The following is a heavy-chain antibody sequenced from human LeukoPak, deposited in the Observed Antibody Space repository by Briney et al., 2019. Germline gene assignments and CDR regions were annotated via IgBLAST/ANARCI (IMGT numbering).Heavy chain of an antibody. CDR3: ARADYGGNSAAFNI. CDR1: GGSISNYY. D-gene: IGHD4-23*01. Sequence: SETLSLTCTVSGGSISNYYWNWIRQPPGKGLEWIGYIYSSGSTYFNPSLTSRVTISVDTSKNQFSLNLTSVTAADTAVYYCARADYGGNSAAFNIWGQGAMVTVSS. J-gene: IGHJ3*02. V-gene: IGHV4-59*01. CDR2: IYSSGST.